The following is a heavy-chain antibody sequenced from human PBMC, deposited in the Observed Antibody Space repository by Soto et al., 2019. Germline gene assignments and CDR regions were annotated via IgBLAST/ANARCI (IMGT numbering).Heavy chain of an antibody. CDR3: ARDLGYSSGWGRFDY. V-gene: IGHV1-69*13. D-gene: IGHD6-19*01. CDR2: IIPIFGTA. Sequence: GASVKVSCKASGGTFSSYAISWVRQAPGQGLEWMGGIIPIFGTANYAQKFQGRVTITADESTSTAYMELSSLRSEDTAVYYCARDLGYSSGWGRFDYWGQGTLVTVSS. CDR1: GGTFSSYA. J-gene: IGHJ4*02.